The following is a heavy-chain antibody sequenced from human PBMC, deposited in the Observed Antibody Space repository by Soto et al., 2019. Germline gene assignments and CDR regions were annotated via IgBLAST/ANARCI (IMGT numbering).Heavy chain of an antibody. J-gene: IGHJ6*02. Sequence: PGGSLRLSCAASGFTFSSYSMNWVRQAPGKGLEWVSSISSSSSYIYYADSVKGRFTISRDNAKNSLYLQMNSLRAEDTAVYYCARVMGYSYGYGNYYGMDVWGQGTTVTVS. CDR1: GFTFSSYS. V-gene: IGHV3-21*01. D-gene: IGHD5-18*01. CDR3: ARVMGYSYGYGNYYGMDV. CDR2: ISSSSSYI.